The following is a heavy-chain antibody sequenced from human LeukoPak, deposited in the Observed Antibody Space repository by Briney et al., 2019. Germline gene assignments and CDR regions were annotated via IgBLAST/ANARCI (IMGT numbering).Heavy chain of an antibody. CDR1: GGSISSSSHN. Sequence: SETLSLTCIVSGGSISSSSHNWGWIRQPPGKGLEWIGSIYYSGTTYYNPSLKSRLTISVDTSKNQFSLKLSSVTAVDTAVYHCARHDRIIASPLVWGQGILVTVSS. D-gene: IGHD6-13*01. CDR2: IYYSGTT. CDR3: ARHDRIIASPLV. J-gene: IGHJ4*02. V-gene: IGHV4-39*01.